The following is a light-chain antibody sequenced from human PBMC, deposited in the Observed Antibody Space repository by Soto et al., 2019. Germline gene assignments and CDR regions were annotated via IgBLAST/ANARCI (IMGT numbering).Light chain of an antibody. V-gene: IGLV7-43*01. CDR2: STT. CDR1: TGAVTSGYY. CDR3: LLYDGGALV. J-gene: IGLJ2*01. Sequence: QAVVTQEPSLTVSPGGTVTLTCASSTGAVTSGYYPNWFQQKPGQAPRTLIYSTTNTHSWTPARFSGSLLGGKAALTLSGVHPEDEADYYCLLYDGGALVFGGGTKLTVL.